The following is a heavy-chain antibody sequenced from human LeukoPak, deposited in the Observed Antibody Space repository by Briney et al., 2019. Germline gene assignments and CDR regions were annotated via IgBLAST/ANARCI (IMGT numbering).Heavy chain of an antibody. Sequence: GGSLRLSCTASGFTFGDYAMSWFRQAPGKGLEWVGFIRSKAYGGTTEYAASVKGRFTISRDDSKSIAYLQMNSLRAEDTALYYCARDLICTNGVCLYYFDYWGQGTLVTVSS. CDR1: GFTFGDYA. V-gene: IGHV3-49*03. D-gene: IGHD2-8*01. J-gene: IGHJ4*02. CDR3: ARDLICTNGVCLYYFDY. CDR2: IRSKAYGGTT.